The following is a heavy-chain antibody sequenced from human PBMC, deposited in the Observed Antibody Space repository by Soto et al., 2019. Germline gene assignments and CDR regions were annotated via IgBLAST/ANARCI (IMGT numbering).Heavy chain of an antibody. CDR3: AHGDIVVVSSYFDY. CDR1: GLTFSSYA. V-gene: IGHV3-23*01. CDR2: ISGSGGST. D-gene: IGHD2-15*01. Sequence: GGSPRLSCAASGLTFSSYAMSWVRQAPGKGLEWVSAISGSGGSTYYADSVKGRFTISRDNSKNTLYLQMNSLRAEDTAVYYCAHGDIVVVSSYFDYWGQGTLVTVSS. J-gene: IGHJ4*02.